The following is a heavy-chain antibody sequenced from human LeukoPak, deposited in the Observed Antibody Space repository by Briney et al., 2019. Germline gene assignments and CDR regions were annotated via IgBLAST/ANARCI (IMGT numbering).Heavy chain of an antibody. CDR3: TRELVSSGTGYFDL. Sequence: RPGGSLRLSCEASGFTFGTFGMAWVRQSPGKGLQWVSGITGSSTWTYYAASVKGRFTVSRDNSQNTLHLQMNSLRADDTAVYYCTRELVSSGTGYFDLWGRGTLVTVSS. CDR2: ITGSSTWT. D-gene: IGHD3-10*01. J-gene: IGHJ2*01. V-gene: IGHV3-23*01. CDR1: GFTFGTFG.